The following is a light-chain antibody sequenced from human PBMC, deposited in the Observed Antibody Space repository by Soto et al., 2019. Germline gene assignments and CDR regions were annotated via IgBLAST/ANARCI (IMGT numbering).Light chain of an antibody. CDR3: QHYGSSPGT. CDR2: DTS. V-gene: IGKV3-20*01. CDR1: QSVNDNY. Sequence: EIVLTQSPGTLSLSLGERATLSCRASQSVNDNYLAWFQQKPGQAPRLFIYDTSSRATGIPDRFSGSGSGTDFTLTISRLEPEDFALYFCQHYGSSPGTFGQGTKLEIK. J-gene: IGKJ2*01.